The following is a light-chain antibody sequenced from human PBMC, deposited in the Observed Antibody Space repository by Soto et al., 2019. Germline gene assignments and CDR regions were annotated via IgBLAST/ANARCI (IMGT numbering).Light chain of an antibody. CDR2: DAS. CDR1: QSISSW. Sequence: DIQMTQSPSTLSASVGDRVTITCRASQSISSWLAWYQQKPGKAPKLLIYDASSLESGVPSRFSGSGSGTEFTLTISSLQPDDFATYYCQQYDNVPRTFGQGTRLEI. V-gene: IGKV1-5*01. CDR3: QQYDNVPRT. J-gene: IGKJ2*01.